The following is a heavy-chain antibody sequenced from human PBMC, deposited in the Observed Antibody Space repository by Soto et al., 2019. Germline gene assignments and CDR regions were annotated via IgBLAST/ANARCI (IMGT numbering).Heavy chain of an antibody. D-gene: IGHD4-17*01. CDR2: ISYDGSNK. CDR3: AKDRGYGDLRLGYGMDV. Sequence: QVQLVESGGGVVQPGRSLRLSCAASGFTFSNYGMHWVRQAPGNGLEWVAVISYDGSNKYYADSVKGRFTISRDNSKNTLYLQMNSLRAEDTAVYYCAKDRGYGDLRLGYGMDVWGQGTTVTVSS. J-gene: IGHJ6*02. CDR1: GFTFSNYG. V-gene: IGHV3-30*18.